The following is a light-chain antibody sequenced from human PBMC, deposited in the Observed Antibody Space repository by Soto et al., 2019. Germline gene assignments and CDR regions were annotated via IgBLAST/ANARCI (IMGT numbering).Light chain of an antibody. CDR1: QSVSSYY. CDR3: QQCGSSPWT. J-gene: IGKJ1*01. Sequence: EIVLTQSPGTLSSSPGERATLSCRAGQSVSSYYLAWYQQKPGQAPRLLIYAASSRATGIPDRFSGGGSGTDFTLTISRLEPEDFAVYYCQQCGSSPWTFGQGTKVEIK. CDR2: AAS. V-gene: IGKV3-20*01.